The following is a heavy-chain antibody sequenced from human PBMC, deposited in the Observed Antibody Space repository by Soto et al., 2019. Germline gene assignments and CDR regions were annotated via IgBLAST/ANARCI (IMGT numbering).Heavy chain of an antibody. D-gene: IGHD1-1*01. J-gene: IGHJ4*01. CDR2: IIPIFEKT. CDR1: GGNLNSYA. CDR3: ARAGVDATGYDH. Sequence: QVQLVQSGAEVKKPGSSVKVSCKASGGNLNSYAFSWVRLAPGQGLEWMGGIIPIFEKTTYAQKFQGRVTITAHESTSTVHMELSSLRSEDTAMYFCARAGVDATGYDHWGHGTLVTVSS. V-gene: IGHV1-69*01.